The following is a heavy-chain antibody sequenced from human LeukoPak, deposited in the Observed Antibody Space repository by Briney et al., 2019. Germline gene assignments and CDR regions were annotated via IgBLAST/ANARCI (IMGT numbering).Heavy chain of an antibody. V-gene: IGHV4-59*12. D-gene: IGHD3-10*01. CDR2: IYYSGYT. Sequence: SETLSLTCTVSGGSISSYYWSWIRQPPGKGLEWIGDIYYSGYTNYNPSLKSRVTISVDTSKNKFSLKLSSVTAADTAVYYCARGAMVRGVEDWFDPWGQGTLVTVSS. CDR3: ARGAMVRGVEDWFDP. CDR1: GGSISSYY. J-gene: IGHJ5*02.